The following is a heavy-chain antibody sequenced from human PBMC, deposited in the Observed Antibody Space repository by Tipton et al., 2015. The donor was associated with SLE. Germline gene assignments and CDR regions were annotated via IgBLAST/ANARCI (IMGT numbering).Heavy chain of an antibody. Sequence: TLSLTCTVSGGSVSSGSYYWSWIRQPPGKGLEWIGYIYYSGSTYYNPSLKSRVTISVDTSKNQFSLKVSSVTAADTAVYYCARENIGYNYAFDMWGQGTMVTVSS. CDR3: ARENIGYNYAFDM. D-gene: IGHD5-24*01. J-gene: IGHJ3*02. CDR1: GGSVSSGSYY. V-gene: IGHV4-61*01. CDR2: IYYSGST.